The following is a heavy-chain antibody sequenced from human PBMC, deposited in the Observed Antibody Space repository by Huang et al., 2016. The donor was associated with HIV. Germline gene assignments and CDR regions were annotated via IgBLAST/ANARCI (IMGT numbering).Heavy chain of an antibody. Sequence: QVQLVESGGGVVQPGRSLRLSCAASGFTFSKYGVHWVRQAPGKVLEWVAAISYDGSYQYYADSVKGRFTISRDDSQNTLYLQMSSLRAEDTAVYFCAKDREDSAYQLDYWGQGTRVTVSS. J-gene: IGHJ4*02. D-gene: IGHD5-12*01. CDR3: AKDREDSAYQLDY. V-gene: IGHV3-30*18. CDR1: GFTFSKYG. CDR2: ISYDGSYQ.